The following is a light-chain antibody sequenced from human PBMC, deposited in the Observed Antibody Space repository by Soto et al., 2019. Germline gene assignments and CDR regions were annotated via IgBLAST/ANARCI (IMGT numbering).Light chain of an antibody. Sequence: QSALTQPASVSGALGQSIPISCTGTPSDVGGYNYVSWYHQHPGKAPKLMIYDVSNRPSGVSNRFSGSKSGKSASLTISGRQAEDEADYYCSSYTSSSTLVVFGGGTNLTV. CDR3: SSYTSSSTLVV. CDR1: PSDVGGYNY. V-gene: IGLV2-14*01. J-gene: IGLJ2*01. CDR2: DVS.